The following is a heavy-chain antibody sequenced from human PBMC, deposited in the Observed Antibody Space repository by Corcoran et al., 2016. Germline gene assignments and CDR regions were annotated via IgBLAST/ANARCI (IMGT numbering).Heavy chain of an antibody. CDR1: GYTFTSYY. Sequence: QVQLVQSGAEVKKPGASVKVSCKASGYTFTSYYMHWVRQAPGQGLEWMGIINPSGGSTSYAQKLPGRVTMTRDTSTRTVYMELSSLRTEDTAVYYCAREGISGLVNDYWGQGTLVTVSS. D-gene: IGHD1-26*01. V-gene: IGHV1-46*01. J-gene: IGHJ4*02. CDR2: INPSGGST. CDR3: AREGISGLVNDY.